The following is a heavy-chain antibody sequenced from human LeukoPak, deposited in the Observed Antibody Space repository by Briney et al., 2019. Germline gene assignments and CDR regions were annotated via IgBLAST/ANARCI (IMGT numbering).Heavy chain of an antibody. Sequence: PSETLSLTCAVYGGSFSGYYWGWIRQPPGKGLEWIGEINRGGSTNYNPYLKSRATISIDTSRNYFSLKLTSATAADTAVYYCARGRGTGSYFYDWGQGTLVTVSS. CDR3: ARGRGTGSYFYD. V-gene: IGHV4-34*01. CDR2: INRGGST. D-gene: IGHD3/OR15-3a*01. CDR1: GGSFSGYY. J-gene: IGHJ4*02.